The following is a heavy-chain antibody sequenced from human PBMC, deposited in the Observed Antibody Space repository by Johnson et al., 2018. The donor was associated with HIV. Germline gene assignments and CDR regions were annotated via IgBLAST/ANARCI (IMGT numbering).Heavy chain of an antibody. D-gene: IGHD5-12*01. CDR2: ISYDGNNK. CDR1: GFTFSSYA. V-gene: IGHV3-30-3*01. J-gene: IGHJ3*02. Sequence: QVQLVESGGGVVQPGRSLRLSCASSGFTFSSYAMHWVRQAPGKGLKWVAVISYDGNNKYYADSVKGRFTISRDNSKNTLDLQMNSLRPEDTAVYFCARVGVSGYDLAAFDIWGQGTMVTVSA. CDR3: ARVGVSGYDLAAFDI.